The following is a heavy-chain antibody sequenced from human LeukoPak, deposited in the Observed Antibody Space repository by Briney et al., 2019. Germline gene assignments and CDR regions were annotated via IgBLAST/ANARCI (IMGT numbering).Heavy chain of an antibody. V-gene: IGHV5-51*01. CDR2: LYPRHSHT. Sequence: GESLQISRKGSGYSFTNHWIGWVXQIPVXVLDLMLILYPRHSHTRYSPSFQGQVTISADKSLSTAYLPWSSPKASDPAMYYCARHTAVTGSLDYWGQGPLVTVSS. CDR3: ARHTAVTGSLDY. J-gene: IGHJ4*02. D-gene: IGHD6-19*01. CDR1: GYSFTNHW.